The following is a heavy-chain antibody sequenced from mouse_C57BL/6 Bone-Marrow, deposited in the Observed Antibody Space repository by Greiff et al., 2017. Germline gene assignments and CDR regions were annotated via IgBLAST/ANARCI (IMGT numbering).Heavy chain of an antibody. CDR1: GYTFTDYY. CDR3: ARGVYYCSSYGYVDV. V-gene: IGHV1-75*01. J-gene: IGHJ1*03. CDR2: IFPGSGST. D-gene: IGHD1-1*01. Sequence: QVQLKQPGPELVKPGASVKISCKASGYTFTDYYINWVKQRPGQGLEWIGWIFPGSGSTYYNEKFKGKATLTVAKSSSTAYMLLSSVASEDSAVYFCARGVYYCSSYGYVDVWGTGTTVTVSA.